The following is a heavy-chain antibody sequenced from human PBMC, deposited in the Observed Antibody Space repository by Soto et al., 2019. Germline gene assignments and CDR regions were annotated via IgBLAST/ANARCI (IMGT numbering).Heavy chain of an antibody. V-gene: IGHV3-53*02. J-gene: IGHJ6*02. Sequence: EVQLVETGGDLIQPGGSLRLSCAASGFTVSSDSMTWVRQAPGKGLEWISIIYSDNNTDYADSVKGRFSISSDTSKNILYLQMNSLRADDTAEYYCARHYSAMGVWGQGTTVTVSS. CDR1: GFTVSSDS. CDR3: ARHYSAMGV. CDR2: IYSDNNT.